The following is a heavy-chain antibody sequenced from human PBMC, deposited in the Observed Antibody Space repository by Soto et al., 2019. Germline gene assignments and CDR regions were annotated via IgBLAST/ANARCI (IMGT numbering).Heavy chain of an antibody. CDR1: GYTFTSYA. J-gene: IGHJ6*02. Sequence: GASVKVSCKASGYTFTSYAMHWVRQAPGQRLEWMGWINAGNGNTKYSQKFQGRVTITRDTSASTAYMELSSLRSEDTAVYYCARAKKGRFDWLHYYYYGMDVWCQGTTVTVSS. V-gene: IGHV1-3*01. CDR2: INAGNGNT. D-gene: IGHD3-9*01. CDR3: ARAKKGRFDWLHYYYYGMDV.